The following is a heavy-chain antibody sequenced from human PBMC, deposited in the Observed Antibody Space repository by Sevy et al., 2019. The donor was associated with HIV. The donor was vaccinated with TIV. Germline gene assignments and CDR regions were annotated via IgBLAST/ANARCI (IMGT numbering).Heavy chain of an antibody. CDR3: AKGQGYDYIWGNERSEYYFDY. J-gene: IGHJ4*02. CDR1: RFTFSTYD. D-gene: IGHD3-16*01. Sequence: GGSLRLSCAASRFTFSTYDIHWVRQAPGKGLEWVAVISHDGSYQYYTDSVEGRFTISRDDSKNKAYLQMNSLRADDSGVYYCAKGQGYDYIWGNERSEYYFDYWGQGTLVTVSS. V-gene: IGHV3-30*18. CDR2: ISHDGSYQ.